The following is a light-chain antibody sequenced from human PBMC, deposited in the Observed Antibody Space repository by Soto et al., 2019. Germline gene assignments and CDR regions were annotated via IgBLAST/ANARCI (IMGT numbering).Light chain of an antibody. J-gene: IGKJ1*01. Sequence: IHMTHSPSSLSASVLYRVSITFLASQSISSWLAWYQQKPGKAPKMLIYKASSLESGVPSRFRGSGSGTEFTLTISSLQPDDFAIYYCQEYLSSSWTFGQGTKVDIK. CDR2: KAS. CDR1: QSISSW. CDR3: QEYLSSSWT. V-gene: IGKV1-5*03.